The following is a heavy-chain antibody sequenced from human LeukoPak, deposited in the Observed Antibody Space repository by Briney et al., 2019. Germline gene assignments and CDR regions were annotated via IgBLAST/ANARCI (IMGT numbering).Heavy chain of an antibody. V-gene: IGHV3-13*04. J-gene: IGHJ4*02. CDR3: AREADSSGWPHIDY. CDR2: IGTAGDT. CDR1: GFTFSSYA. Sequence: GGSLRLSCAASGFTFSSYAMSWVRQAPGKGLEWVSAIGTAGDTYYPGSVKGRFTISRENAKNSLYLQMNSLRAGDTAVYYCAREADSSGWPHIDYWGQGTLVTVSS. D-gene: IGHD6-19*01.